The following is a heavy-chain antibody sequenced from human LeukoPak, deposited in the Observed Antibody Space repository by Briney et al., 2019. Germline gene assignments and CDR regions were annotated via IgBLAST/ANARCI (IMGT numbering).Heavy chain of an antibody. V-gene: IGHV1-24*01. D-gene: IGHD5-12*01. J-gene: IGHJ5*02. CDR3: ATVGDIVATGDRWFDP. CDR2: FDPEDGET. CDR1: GYTFTSYD. Sequence: ASVKVSCTASGYTFTSYDINWVRQAPGKGLEWMGGFDPEDGETIYAQKFQGRVTMTEDTSTDTAYMELSSLRSEDTAVYYCATVGDIVATGDRWFDPWGQGTLVTVSS.